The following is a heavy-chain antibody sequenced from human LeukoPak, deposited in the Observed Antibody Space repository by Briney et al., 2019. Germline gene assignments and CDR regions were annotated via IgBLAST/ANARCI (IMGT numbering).Heavy chain of an antibody. D-gene: IGHD6-13*01. Sequence: NPSETLSLTCTASGGSITSNSDYWGWIRQPPGKGLEWIGEINHSGSTNYNPSLKSRVTISVDTSKNQFSLKLSSVTAADTAVYYCARHFSYSSRNLDYWGQGTLVTVSS. J-gene: IGHJ4*02. V-gene: IGHV4-39*01. CDR1: GGSITSNSDY. CDR2: INHSGST. CDR3: ARHFSYSSRNLDY.